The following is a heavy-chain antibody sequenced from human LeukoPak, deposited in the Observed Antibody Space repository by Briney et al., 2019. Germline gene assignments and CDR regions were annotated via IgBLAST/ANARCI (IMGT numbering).Heavy chain of an antibody. J-gene: IGHJ2*01. V-gene: IGHV3-23*01. CDR2: ISGSGDST. CDR1: GFTFSTYA. Sequence: GRSLRLSCAASGFTFSTYAMSWVRQAPGKGLEWVSLISGSGDSTYYADSVKGRFTISRDNSKNTLYLQMNSLRAEDTAVYYCAKTGRSNWYFDLWGRGTLVTVSS. D-gene: IGHD1-26*01. CDR3: AKTGRSNWYFDL.